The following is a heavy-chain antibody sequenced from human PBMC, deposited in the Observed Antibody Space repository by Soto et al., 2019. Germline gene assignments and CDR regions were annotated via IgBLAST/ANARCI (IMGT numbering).Heavy chain of an antibody. CDR2: ISSSSSYI. J-gene: IGHJ5*02. V-gene: IGHV3-21*01. Sequence: EVQLVESGGGLVKPGGSLRLSCAASGFTFSSYSMNWVRQAPGKGLEWVSSISSSSSYIYYADSVKGRFTISRDNAKNSLYLQMNSLRAEDTAVYYYARRVATSPYGNWFDPWGQGTLVTVSS. CDR1: GFTFSSYS. D-gene: IGHD5-12*01. CDR3: ARRVATSPYGNWFDP.